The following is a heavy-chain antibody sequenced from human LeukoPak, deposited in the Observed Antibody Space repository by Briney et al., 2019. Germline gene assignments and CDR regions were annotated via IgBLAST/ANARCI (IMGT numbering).Heavy chain of an antibody. CDR3: VRDQKPGWYPDY. J-gene: IGHJ4*02. CDR1: GFTFSRYG. V-gene: IGHV3-30*03. D-gene: IGHD6-19*01. CDR2: ISYDGSNK. Sequence: GRSLRLSCTASGFTFSRYGMHWVRQAPGKGLEWVALISYDGSNKYYADSVKGRFTISRDNAKNSLYLQMNSLRAEDTAVYYCVRDQKPGWYPDYWGQGTLVAVSS.